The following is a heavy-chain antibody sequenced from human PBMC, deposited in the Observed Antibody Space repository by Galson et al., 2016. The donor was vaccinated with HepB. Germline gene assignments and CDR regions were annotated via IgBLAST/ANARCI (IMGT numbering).Heavy chain of an antibody. J-gene: IGHJ3*02. V-gene: IGHV3-30*18. D-gene: IGHD2-21*02. Sequence: SLRLSCAASGLTVSNNYMSWVRQAPGKGLEWVAVMSYDGSHTYHAESVKGRFTISRDNSKNTLYLQMNNLRAEDTAVYYCAKESAIHCGGDCAAFDMWGQGTMVSVSS. CDR3: AKESAIHCGGDCAAFDM. CDR1: GLTVSNNY. CDR2: MSYDGSHT.